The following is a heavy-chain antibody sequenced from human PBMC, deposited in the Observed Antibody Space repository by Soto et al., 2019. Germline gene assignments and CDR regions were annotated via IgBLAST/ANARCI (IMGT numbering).Heavy chain of an antibody. Sequence: SVKVSCKASGGTFSSYAISWVRQAPVQGLEWMGGIIPIFGTANYAQKFQGRVTITADESTSTAYMELSSLRSEDTAVYYCARHLSELEGTPPLLYGTDVWGQ. J-gene: IGHJ6*02. CDR3: ARHLSELEGTPPLLYGTDV. CDR2: IIPIFGTA. CDR1: GGTFSSYA. D-gene: IGHD1-1*01. V-gene: IGHV1-69*13.